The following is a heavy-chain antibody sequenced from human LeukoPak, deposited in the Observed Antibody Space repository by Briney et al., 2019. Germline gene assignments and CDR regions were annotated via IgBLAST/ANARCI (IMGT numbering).Heavy chain of an antibody. D-gene: IGHD4-23*01. Sequence: PGGSLRLSCAASGFIFNTYGMHWVRQGPGKGLEWVAFIRYEGSHKYYADSVKGRFTISRDNSKNMLYLQMNSLRADDTALYYCAKDDRFTAVTPPNGFDIWGQGTMVTVSS. J-gene: IGHJ3*02. CDR2: IRYEGSHK. V-gene: IGHV3-30*02. CDR3: AKDDRFTAVTPPNGFDI. CDR1: GFIFNTYG.